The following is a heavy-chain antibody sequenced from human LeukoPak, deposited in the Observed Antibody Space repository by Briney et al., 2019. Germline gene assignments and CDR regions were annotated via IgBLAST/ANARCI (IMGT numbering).Heavy chain of an antibody. V-gene: IGHV4-39*01. CDR3: ARLSWYGYFDY. CDR2: IYYSGST. J-gene: IGHJ4*02. Sequence: SETLSLTCTVSGGSISSSSYYWGWIRQPPGKGLEWIGSIYYSGSTYYNPSLKSRVTISVDTSKNQFFLKLSSVTAADTAVYYCARLSWYGYFDYWGQGTLVTVSS. D-gene: IGHD6-13*01. CDR1: GGSISSSSYY.